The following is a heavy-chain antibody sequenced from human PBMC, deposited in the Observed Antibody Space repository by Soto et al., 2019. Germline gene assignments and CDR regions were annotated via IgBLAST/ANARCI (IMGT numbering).Heavy chain of an antibody. CDR1: GLIFSGHG. CDR2: IRYDGSNI. V-gene: IGHV3-33*01. J-gene: IGHJ4*02. CDR3: ARDGVGATTFFGYFDY. Sequence: GGSLRLSCAASGLIFSGHGMHWVRQAPGKGLQWVAVIRYDGSNIYYADSVKGRFTISRDNSQNTLYLQMNSLRAEDTAVYYCARDGVGATTFFGYFDYWGQGTLVTVSS. D-gene: IGHD1-26*01.